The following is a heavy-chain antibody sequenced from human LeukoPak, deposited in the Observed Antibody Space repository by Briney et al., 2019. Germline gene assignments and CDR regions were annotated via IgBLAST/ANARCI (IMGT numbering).Heavy chain of an antibody. V-gene: IGHV3-23*01. CDR3: AKDHYWSIDY. J-gene: IGHJ4*02. CDR2: ISGSGGST. Sequence: GGSLRLSCAASGFTFSSYAMSWVRQAPGKGLEWVSAISGSGGSTYYADSVKGRFTISRDIAKNTLYLQMNSPRAEDTGVYYCAKDHYWSIDYWGRGTLVTVSS. CDR1: GFTFSSYA. D-gene: IGHD3-3*01.